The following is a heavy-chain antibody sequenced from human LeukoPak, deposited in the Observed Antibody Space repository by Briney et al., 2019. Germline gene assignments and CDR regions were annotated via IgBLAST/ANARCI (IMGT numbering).Heavy chain of an antibody. D-gene: IGHD6-13*01. CDR2: ISYDGSNK. Sequence: GGSLRLSCAASGFTFSSYAMHWVRQAPGKGLEWVAVISYDGSNKYYADSVKGRLTISRDNSQSTLYLHMSSLSTEDTALYYCARAIRAPGTPENAFDIWGQGTKVIVSS. V-gene: IGHV3-30*04. J-gene: IGHJ3*02. CDR3: ARAIRAPGTPENAFDI. CDR1: GFTFSSYA.